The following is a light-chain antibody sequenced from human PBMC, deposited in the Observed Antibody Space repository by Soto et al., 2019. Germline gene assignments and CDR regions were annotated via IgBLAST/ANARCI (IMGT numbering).Light chain of an antibody. CDR1: SSDVGGYNY. CDR2: DVS. J-gene: IGLJ1*01. V-gene: IGLV2-14*03. Sequence: QSALTQPASVSGSPGQSITIFCTGTSSDVGGYNYVSWYQQHPGSAPKLMIYDVSSRPSGVSNRFSGSKSGNTASLTSSGLQAEDEADYYCSSYTSSFKLAVFGSGTKLTVL. CDR3: SSYTSSFKLAV.